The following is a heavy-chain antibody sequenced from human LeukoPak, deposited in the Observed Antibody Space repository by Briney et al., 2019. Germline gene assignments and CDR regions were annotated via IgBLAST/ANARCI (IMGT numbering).Heavy chain of an antibody. V-gene: IGHV3-9*01. CDR1: GFTFDDYA. J-gene: IGHJ2*01. D-gene: IGHD1-26*01. CDR2: ISWNSGSI. Sequence: GGSLRLSCAASGFTFDDYAMHWVRQAPGKGLEWVSGISWNSGSIGYADSVKGRFTISRDNAKNSLYLQMNSLRAEDTALYYCAKRVGATPRGWYFDLWGRGTLVTVSS. CDR3: AKRVGATPRGWYFDL.